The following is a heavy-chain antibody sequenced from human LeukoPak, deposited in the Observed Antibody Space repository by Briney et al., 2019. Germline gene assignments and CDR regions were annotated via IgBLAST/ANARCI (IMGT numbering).Heavy chain of an antibody. CDR1: GGSISSYY. V-gene: IGHV4-59*01. J-gene: IGHJ3*02. CDR3: ARAYYYGSGTFDI. Sequence: PSETLSLTCSVSGGSISSYYGSWIRQPPGMGLEWIGYIFYSGTTNYNPSLKSRVTISVDTSKNQFSLRLTSVTAADTAVYYCARAYYYGSGTFDIWGQGTMVTVSS. CDR2: IFYSGTT. D-gene: IGHD3-10*01.